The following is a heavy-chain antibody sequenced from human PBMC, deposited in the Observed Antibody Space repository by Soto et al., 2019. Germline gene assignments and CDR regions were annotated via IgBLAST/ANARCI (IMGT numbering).Heavy chain of an antibody. CDR2: AYYRSKWYN. J-gene: IGHJ6*02. D-gene: IGHD2-15*01. CDR3: ARADCSGDSGSCFRGMDV. V-gene: IGHV6-1*01. CDR1: GDSVSSNSAA. Sequence: QVQLQQSGPGLVKPSQTLSLTCAISGDSVSSNSAAWNWIRQSPSRGLEWLGRAYYRSKWYNDYAVSVKSRITINPDTSKNQFSLQLNSVTPEDTAVYYCARADCSGDSGSCFRGMDVWAQGTTVSVSS.